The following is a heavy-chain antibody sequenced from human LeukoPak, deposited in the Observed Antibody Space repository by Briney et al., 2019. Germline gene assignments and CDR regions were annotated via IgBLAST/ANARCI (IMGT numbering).Heavy chain of an antibody. CDR3: ARTGGGSGGI. J-gene: IGHJ3*02. V-gene: IGHV4-59*01. D-gene: IGHD6-19*01. Sequence: PSETLSLTCTVSGGSISGYYWSWVRQPPGKGLEWIGYVYYSGSTTYNPSLKSRVTISLDMSKNQFSLKLRSVTAADTAVYYCARTGGGSGGIWGQGTMVTV. CDR1: GGSISGYY. CDR2: VYYSGST.